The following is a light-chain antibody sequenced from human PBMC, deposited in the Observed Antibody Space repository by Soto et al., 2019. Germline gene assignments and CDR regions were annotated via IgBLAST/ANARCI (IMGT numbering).Light chain of an antibody. CDR2: GAS. J-gene: IGKJ2*01. V-gene: IGKV3-15*01. Sequence: EIVMTQSPATLSVSPGERATLSCRASQSVSTNLAWYQQKPGQAPRLLIYGASTRATGVPARFSGSGSGTEFTLTISSLQSEDFAVYYCQQYNNSPYTFGRGTKLEIK. CDR3: QQYNNSPYT. CDR1: QSVSTN.